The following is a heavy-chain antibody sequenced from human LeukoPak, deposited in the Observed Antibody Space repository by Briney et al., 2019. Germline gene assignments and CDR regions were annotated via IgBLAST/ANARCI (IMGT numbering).Heavy chain of an antibody. CDR2: INPNSGGT. CDR3: AMDIVVVPAAKGGYYYYYMDV. D-gene: IGHD2-2*03. Sequence: ASVKVPCKVSGYTLTELSMHWVRQAPGQGLEWMGWINPNSGGTNYAQKFQGRVTMTRDTSISTAYMELSRLRSDDTAVYYCAMDIVVVPAAKGGYYYYYMDVWGKGTTVTVSS. J-gene: IGHJ6*03. V-gene: IGHV1-2*02. CDR1: GYTLTELS.